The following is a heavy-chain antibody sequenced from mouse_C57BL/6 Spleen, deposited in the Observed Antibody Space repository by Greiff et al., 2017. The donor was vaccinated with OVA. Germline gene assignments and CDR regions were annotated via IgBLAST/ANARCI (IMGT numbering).Heavy chain of an antibody. CDR1: GFNIKDYY. CDR2: IDPEDGET. Sequence: VQLQQSGAELVKPGASVKLSCTASGFNIKDYYMHWVKQRTEQGLEWIGRIDPEDGETKYDPKFQGKATITADTSSNTAYLQLSSRTSEDTAVYYGARLGAGYVRFAYWGQGTLVTVSA. J-gene: IGHJ3*01. V-gene: IGHV14-2*01. CDR3: ARLGAGYVRFAY. D-gene: IGHD2-2*01.